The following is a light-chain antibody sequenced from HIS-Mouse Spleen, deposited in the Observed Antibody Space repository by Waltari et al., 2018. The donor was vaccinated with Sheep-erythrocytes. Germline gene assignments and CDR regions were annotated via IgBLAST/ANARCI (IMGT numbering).Light chain of an antibody. CDR1: SSDVGSYNL. J-gene: IGLJ2*01. V-gene: IGLV2-14*02. Sequence: QSITISCTGTSSDVGSYNLVSWYQQHPGKAPKLMIYEGSKRPSGVSNRFSGSKSGTSASLAISGLQSEDEADYYCAAWDDSLNGVVFGGGTKLTVL. CDR2: EGS. CDR3: AAWDDSLNGVV.